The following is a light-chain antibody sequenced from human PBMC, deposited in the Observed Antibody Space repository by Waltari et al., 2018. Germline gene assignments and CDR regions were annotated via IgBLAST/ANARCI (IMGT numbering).Light chain of an antibody. V-gene: IGLV2-23*01. J-gene: IGLJ2*01. CDR3: CSYGGRTTI. CDR2: EGS. Sequence: QSALTQPASVSGSPGQSITIPCTGGSNNFGNYYLISWYQQHPGKAPNCVIFEGSKRPSGVSDRFSGSHSDNSASLTISGLQAEDEADYYCCSYGGRTTIFGGGTRLTVL. CDR1: SNNFGNYYL.